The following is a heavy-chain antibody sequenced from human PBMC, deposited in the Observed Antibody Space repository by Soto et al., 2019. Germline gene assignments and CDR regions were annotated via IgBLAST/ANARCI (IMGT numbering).Heavy chain of an antibody. J-gene: IGHJ6*02. D-gene: IGHD4-17*01. CDR1: GFTFSSYA. CDR3: AKIHLNSGYGDYPYYYYGMDV. CDR2: ISGSGGST. Sequence: AGGSLRLSCAASGFTFSSYAMSWVRQAPGKGLEWVSAISGSGGSTYYADSVKGRFTISRDNSKNTLYLQMNSLRAEDTAVYYCAKIHLNSGYGDYPYYYYGMDVWGQGTTVTVSS. V-gene: IGHV3-23*01.